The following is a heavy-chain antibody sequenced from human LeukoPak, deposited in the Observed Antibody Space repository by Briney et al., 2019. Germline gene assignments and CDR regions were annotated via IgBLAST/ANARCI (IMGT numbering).Heavy chain of an antibody. CDR1: GFTFSSYS. Sequence: PGGSLRLSCAASGFTFSSYSMNWVRQAPGKGLEWVSSISSSSSYIYYADSVKGRFTISRDNSKNTLYLQMSSLRAEDTAVYYCAKKRRELRGFDYWGQGTLVTVSS. CDR3: AKKRRELRGFDY. D-gene: IGHD1-7*01. V-gene: IGHV3-21*04. CDR2: ISSSSSYI. J-gene: IGHJ4*02.